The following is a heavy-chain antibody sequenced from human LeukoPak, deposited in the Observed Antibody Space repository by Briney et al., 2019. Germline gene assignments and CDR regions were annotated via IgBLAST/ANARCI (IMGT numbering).Heavy chain of an antibody. CDR1: GGSISSGGYY. Sequence: PSQTLSLTCTVSGGSISSGGYYWSWIRQQPGKGLEWIGYIYYSGSTYYNPSLKSRVTISVDTSKNQFSLKLSSVTAADTAVYYCAREVDGGYLDYWGQGTLVTVSS. CDR3: AREVDGGYLDY. J-gene: IGHJ4*02. CDR2: IYYSGST. D-gene: IGHD3-22*01. V-gene: IGHV4-31*03.